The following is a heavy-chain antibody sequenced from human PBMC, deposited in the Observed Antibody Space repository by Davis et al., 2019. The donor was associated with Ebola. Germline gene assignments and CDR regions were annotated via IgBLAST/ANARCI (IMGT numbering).Heavy chain of an antibody. J-gene: IGHJ4*02. CDR3: ARDGSISDQKSGELDY. CDR2: INPNSGGT. Sequence: AASVKVSCMASGYTFTGYDIHWVRQAPGQGFEWMGWINPNSGGTTYAQKFQGRVTMTRDTSISTAYMELSRLRSDDTAVYYCARDGSISDQKSGELDYWGQGPLVTVSS. CDR1: GYTFTGYD. V-gene: IGHV1-2*02. D-gene: IGHD7-27*01.